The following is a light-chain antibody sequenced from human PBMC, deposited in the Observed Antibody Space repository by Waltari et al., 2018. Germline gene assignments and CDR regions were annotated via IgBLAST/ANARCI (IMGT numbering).Light chain of an antibody. V-gene: IGKV3-11*01. CDR1: QSVGSS. J-gene: IGKJ5*01. CDR3: QQRSSWPIT. Sequence: EIVLTQSPAALSLSPGERATLFCRASQSVGSSLGWYQQKPGQAPRLLIYDSSSRATGIPARFGGSGSGTDFSFTISSLEPEDFAVYYCQQRSSWPITFGQGTRLEI. CDR2: DSS.